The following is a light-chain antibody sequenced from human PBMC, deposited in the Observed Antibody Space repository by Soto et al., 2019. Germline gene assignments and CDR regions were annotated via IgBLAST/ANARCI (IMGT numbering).Light chain of an antibody. CDR3: EQYCSSPPT. J-gene: IGKJ1*01. CDR2: GAS. CDR1: QSVSTNY. V-gene: IGKV3-20*01. Sequence: EIVLTQSPGTLSLSPGERATLSCRASQSVSTNYLAWYQRKPGQAPRLLIYGASNRATGIPDRFSGSGSGTDFTLTITRLQPDDVAVYYCEQYCSSPPTFGQGTKVEI.